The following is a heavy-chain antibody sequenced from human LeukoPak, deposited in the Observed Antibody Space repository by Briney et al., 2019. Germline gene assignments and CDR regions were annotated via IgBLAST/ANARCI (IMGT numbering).Heavy chain of an antibody. J-gene: IGHJ5*02. CDR1: GGSISSYY. Sequence: ASQTLSLTCTVAGGSISSYYGSWIRQPAGKGLEWIGRIYTSGSTYYNPSLKSRVTISVDRSKNQFSLKLSSVTAADTAVYYCARGKATRNNWFDPWGQGTLVTVSS. V-gene: IGHV4-4*07. CDR3: ARGKATRNNWFDP. CDR2: IYTSGST. D-gene: IGHD5-12*01.